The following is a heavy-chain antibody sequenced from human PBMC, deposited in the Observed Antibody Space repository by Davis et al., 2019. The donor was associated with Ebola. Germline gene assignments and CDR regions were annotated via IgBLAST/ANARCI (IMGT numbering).Heavy chain of an antibody. CDR3: ARDYVWGTYRTPAD. Sequence: PGGSLRLSCAASGFTFSSYSMNWVRQAPGKGLEWVSYISSSSSTIYYADSVKGRFTISRDNAKNSLYLQMNSLRADDTAVYYCARDYVWGTYRTPADWGQGTLVTISS. CDR2: ISSSSSTI. V-gene: IGHV3-48*01. J-gene: IGHJ4*02. D-gene: IGHD3-16*02. CDR1: GFTFSSYS.